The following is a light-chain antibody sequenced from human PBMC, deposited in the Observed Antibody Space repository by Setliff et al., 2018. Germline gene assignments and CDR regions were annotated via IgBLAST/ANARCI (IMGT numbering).Light chain of an antibody. CDR1: TSDVGTYDF. V-gene: IGLV2-14*01. CDR2: EVS. CDR3: SSYSIISPLV. J-gene: IGLJ3*02. Sequence: QSALTQPASVSGSPGQSITISCTGTTSDVGTYDFVSWYQQHPGKAPKAIIYEVSNRPPGVSSRFSGSKSGNTASLSISGLQAEDEADYYCSSYSIISPLVFGGGTKGTVL.